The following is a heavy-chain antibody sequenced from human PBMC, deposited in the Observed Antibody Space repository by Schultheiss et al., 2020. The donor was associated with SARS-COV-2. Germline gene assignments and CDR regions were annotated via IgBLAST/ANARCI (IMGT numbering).Heavy chain of an antibody. D-gene: IGHD2-15*01. CDR2: IKSKTDGGTT. CDR1: GFTVSSNY. J-gene: IGHJ4*02. V-gene: IGHV3-15*01. CDR3: TRDGGGCSGGSCYSSY. Sequence: GESLKISCAASGFTVSSNYMSWVRQAPGKGLEWVGRIKSKTDGGTTDYAAPVKGRFTISRDDSKNTLYLQMNSLKTEDTAVYYCTRDGGGCSGGSCYSSYWGQGTLVTVSS.